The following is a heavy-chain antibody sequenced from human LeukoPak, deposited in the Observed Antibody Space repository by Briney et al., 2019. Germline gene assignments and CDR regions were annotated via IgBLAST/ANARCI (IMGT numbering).Heavy chain of an antibody. Sequence: SETLSLTCTVSGVSISSYYWSWLRQPAGKGLEWIGRIHTSGSTNYNPALKSRVTMSEDTSRNQFSLKLSSVTAADTAVYYCARGGSSSENRSYYYYYYYMDVWGKGTTVTVSS. J-gene: IGHJ6*03. CDR3: ARGGSSSENRSYYYYYYYMDV. D-gene: IGHD6-6*01. CDR1: GVSISSYY. CDR2: IHTSGST. V-gene: IGHV4-4*07.